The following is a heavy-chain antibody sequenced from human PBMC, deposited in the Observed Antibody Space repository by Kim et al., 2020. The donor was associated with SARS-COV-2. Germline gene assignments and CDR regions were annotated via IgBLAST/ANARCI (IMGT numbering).Heavy chain of an antibody. J-gene: IGHJ2*01. D-gene: IGHD3-22*01. Sequence: SETLSLTCTVSGDSFSSSHYSWGWIRQPPGKGLEWIGAIYNSGRTYYIPSLKSRVTISVDRSKNQFSLNLSSVTAAGTAMYYCARLKAGGYTYWYFDLWGRGALVTVSS. V-gene: IGHV4-39*01. CDR2: IYNSGRT. CDR1: GDSFSSSHYS. CDR3: ARLKAGGYTYWYFDL.